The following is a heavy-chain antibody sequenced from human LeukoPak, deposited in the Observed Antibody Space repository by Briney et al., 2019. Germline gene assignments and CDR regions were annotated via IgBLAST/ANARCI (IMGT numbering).Heavy chain of an antibody. CDR1: GGSISSYY. Sequence: SETLSLTCTVSGGSISSYYWSWIRQPPGKGLEWIGYIYYSGSTNYNPSLKSRVTISVDTSKNQFSLKLSSVTAADTAVYYCARVRDLDSTVISWGQGTLVTVSS. V-gene: IGHV4-59*01. CDR2: IYYSGST. J-gene: IGHJ5*02. CDR3: ARVRDLDSTVIS. D-gene: IGHD4-17*01.